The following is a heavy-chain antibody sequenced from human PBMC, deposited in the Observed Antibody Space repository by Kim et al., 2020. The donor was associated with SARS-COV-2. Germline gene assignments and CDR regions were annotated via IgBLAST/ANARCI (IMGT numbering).Heavy chain of an antibody. D-gene: IGHD5-18*01. CDR3: ARDPRAVDTAMDYYYYYGMDV. CDR2: IYYSGST. Sequence: SETLSLTCTVSGGSISSSSYYWGWIRQPPGKGLEWIGSIYYSGSTYYNPSLKSRVTISVDTSKNQFSLKLSSVTAADTAVYYCARDPRAVDTAMDYYYYYGMDVWGQGTTVTVSS. J-gene: IGHJ6*02. CDR1: GGSISSSSYY. V-gene: IGHV4-39*07.